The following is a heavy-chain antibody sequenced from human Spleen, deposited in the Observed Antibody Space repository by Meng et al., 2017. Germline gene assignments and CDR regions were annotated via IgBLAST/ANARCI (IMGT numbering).Heavy chain of an antibody. CDR3: ARLSAY. CDR2: ISYSGTI. V-gene: IGHV4-4*02. CDR1: GGSISSSNW. Sequence: SETLSLTCAVSGGSISSSNWWSWVRQPPGKGLEWIGSISYSGTIHYNPSLKSRVTISVDTSKNQFSLKLTSVTAADTAVYYCARLSAYWGQGTLVTVSS. J-gene: IGHJ4*02. D-gene: IGHD2/OR15-2a*01.